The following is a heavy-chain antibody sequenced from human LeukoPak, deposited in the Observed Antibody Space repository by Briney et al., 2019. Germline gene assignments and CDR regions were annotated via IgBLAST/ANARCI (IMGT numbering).Heavy chain of an antibody. CDR3: ARHYCSGGSCHFDY. CDR2: IYSGGST. V-gene: IGHV3-66*04. D-gene: IGHD2-15*01. J-gene: IGHJ4*02. Sequence: GGSLRLSCAASGFTVSSNYMSWVRQAPGKGLEWVSVIYSGGSTYYADSVKGRFTISRDNAKNSLYLQMNSLRAEDTAVYYCARHYCSGGSCHFDYWGQGTLVTVSS. CDR1: GFTVSSNY.